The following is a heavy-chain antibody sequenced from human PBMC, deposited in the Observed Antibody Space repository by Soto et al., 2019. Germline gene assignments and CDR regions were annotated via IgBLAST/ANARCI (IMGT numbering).Heavy chain of an antibody. J-gene: IGHJ6*03. Sequence: SETLSLTCAVYGGSFSGYYWSWIRQPPGKGLEWIGEINHSGSTNYNPSLKSRVTISVDTSKNQFSLKLSSVTAADTAVYYCARVGQFWSGYRVDYYYYMDVWGKGTTVTVS. CDR3: ARVGQFWSGYRVDYYYYMDV. V-gene: IGHV4-34*01. CDR1: GGSFSGYY. D-gene: IGHD3-3*02. CDR2: INHSGST.